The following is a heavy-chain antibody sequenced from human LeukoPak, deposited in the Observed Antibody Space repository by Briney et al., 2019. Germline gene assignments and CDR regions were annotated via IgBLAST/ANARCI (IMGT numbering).Heavy chain of an antibody. CDR1: GYTFTGSY. CDR3: ARGLGELSLYDAFDI. V-gene: IGHV1-2*02. J-gene: IGHJ3*02. CDR2: INPNSGGT. Sequence: GASVKVSCKASGYTFTGSYMHWVRQAPGQGLEWMGWINPNSGGTNYAQKFQGRVTMTRDTSISTAYMELSRLRSDDTAVYYCARGLGELSLYDAFDIWGQGTMVTVSS. D-gene: IGHD3-16*02.